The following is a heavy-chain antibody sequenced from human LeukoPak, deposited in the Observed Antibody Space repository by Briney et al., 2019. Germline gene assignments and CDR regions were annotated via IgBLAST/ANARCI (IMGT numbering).Heavy chain of an antibody. CDR2: ISSSSSYI. D-gene: IGHD4-17*01. J-gene: IGHJ4*02. V-gene: IGHV3-21*01. CDR3: ARYYGDYVREFDY. CDR1: GFTFSSYS. Sequence: PGGSLRLSYAASGFTFSSYSMNWVRQAPGKGLEWVSSISSSSSYIYYADSVKGRLTISRDNAKNSLYLQMNSLRAEDTAVYYCARYYGDYVREFDYWGQGTLVTVSS.